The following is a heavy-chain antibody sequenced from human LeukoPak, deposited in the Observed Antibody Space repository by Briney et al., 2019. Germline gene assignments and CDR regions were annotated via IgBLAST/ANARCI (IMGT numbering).Heavy chain of an antibody. V-gene: IGHV4-34*01. CDR3: ARGGSVDTAMPYFDY. J-gene: IGHJ4*02. CDR1: GVSFSGYY. Sequence: SETLSLTCAVYGVSFSGYYWSWIRQPPGKGLEWIGEINHSGSTNYNPSLKSRVTISVDTSKNQFSLKLSSVTAADTAVYYCARGGSVDTAMPYFDYWGQGTLVTVSS. D-gene: IGHD5-18*01. CDR2: INHSGST.